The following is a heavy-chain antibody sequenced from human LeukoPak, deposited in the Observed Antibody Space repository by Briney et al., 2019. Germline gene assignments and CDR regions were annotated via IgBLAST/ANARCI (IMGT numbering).Heavy chain of an antibody. Sequence: PSETLSLTCTVSGGSISSYYWSWIRQPPGKGLDWIGYIYYSGSTNYNPSLKSRVTISVDTSKNQFSLKLSSVTAADTAVYYCARADYDILTGSIAPFDYWGQGTLVTVSS. V-gene: IGHV4-59*01. CDR1: GGSISSYY. D-gene: IGHD3-9*01. CDR2: IYYSGST. CDR3: ARADYDILTGSIAPFDY. J-gene: IGHJ4*02.